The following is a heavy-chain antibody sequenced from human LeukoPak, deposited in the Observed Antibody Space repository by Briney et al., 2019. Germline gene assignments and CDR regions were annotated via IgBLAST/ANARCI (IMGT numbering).Heavy chain of an antibody. V-gene: IGHV1-18*01. CDR1: GYSETFYG. J-gene: IGHJ5*02. Sequence: ASVKVSCKTSGYSETFYGITWVRQVAGQGLEWMGWISAQHGQTEYAPNSQDRVTMTTDTYTNTAYMELSSLRSEDTAVYYCARDQSGFWSGYYHHNWFDPWGQGTLVTVSS. D-gene: IGHD3-3*01. CDR3: ARDQSGFWSGYYHHNWFDP. CDR2: ISAQHGQT.